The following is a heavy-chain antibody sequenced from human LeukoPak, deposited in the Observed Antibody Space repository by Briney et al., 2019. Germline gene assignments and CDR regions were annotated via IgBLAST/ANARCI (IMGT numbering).Heavy chain of an antibody. CDR3: ARHKGSSWNYYGMDV. CDR2: IYPGDSDT. V-gene: IGHV5-51*01. D-gene: IGHD6-13*01. J-gene: IGHJ6*02. CDR1: GYSFTSYW. Sequence: GESLKISCKGSGYSFTSYWIGWVRQMPGKGLEWMGIIYPGDSDTRYSPSFQGQVTISADKSISTAYLQWSSLKASDTAMYYRARHKGSSWNYYGMDVWGQGTTVTVSS.